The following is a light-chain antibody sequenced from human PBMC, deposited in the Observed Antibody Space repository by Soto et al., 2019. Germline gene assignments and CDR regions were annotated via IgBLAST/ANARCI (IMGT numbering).Light chain of an antibody. V-gene: IGKV3-20*01. CDR2: GAS. CDR1: QSVSSSY. CDR3: QPYGSSSGT. Sequence: ENVLTQAAGTLSLSPLDRAILCCSPSQSVSSSYLAWYQQKPGQAPRLLIYGASSRATGIPDRFSGSGSGTDFTLTISRLEPEDFAVYYCQPYGSSSGTFGQGTKVDIK. J-gene: IGKJ1*01.